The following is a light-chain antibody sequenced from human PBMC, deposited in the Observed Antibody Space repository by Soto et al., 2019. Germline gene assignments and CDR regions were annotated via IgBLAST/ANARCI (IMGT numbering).Light chain of an antibody. CDR1: SGSVSTSHH. V-gene: IGLV8-61*01. CDR2: STN. J-gene: IGLJ3*02. Sequence: QAVVTQEPSFSVSPGGTVTLTCGLTSGSVSTSHHPSWYQQAPGQAPRTLIHSTNTRSSGVPDRFSGSILGNKATLTITGAQADDEHDYYCVLFMGGGIWVFGGGTKVTVL. CDR3: VLFMGGGIWV.